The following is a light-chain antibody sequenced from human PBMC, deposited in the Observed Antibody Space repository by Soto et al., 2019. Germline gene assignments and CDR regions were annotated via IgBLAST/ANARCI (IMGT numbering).Light chain of an antibody. CDR2: DAS. J-gene: IGKJ4*01. CDR3: QRSHSLPPT. V-gene: IGKV1-33*01. CDR1: QDISNN. Sequence: DIQMTQSPSSLSASVGDRVTITCQASQDISNNLNWYQQKPGKPPKLLIYDASNLETGVPSRFRGRGSGTNYSFTINRRQPEDIATYYCQRSHSLPPTFGGGTKVASK.